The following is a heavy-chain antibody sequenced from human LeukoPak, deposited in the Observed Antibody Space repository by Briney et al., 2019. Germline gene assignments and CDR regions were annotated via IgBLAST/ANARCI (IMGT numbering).Heavy chain of an antibody. CDR1: GGSISSGGYS. D-gene: IGHD3-22*01. CDR2: IYHSGST. Sequence: PSETLSLTCAVSGGSISSGGYSWSRIRQPPGKGLEWIGYIYHSGSTYYNPSLKSRVTISVDRSKNQFSLKLSSATAADTAVYYCARYSSGYHDAFDIWGQGTMVTVSS. V-gene: IGHV4-30-2*01. J-gene: IGHJ3*02. CDR3: ARYSSGYHDAFDI.